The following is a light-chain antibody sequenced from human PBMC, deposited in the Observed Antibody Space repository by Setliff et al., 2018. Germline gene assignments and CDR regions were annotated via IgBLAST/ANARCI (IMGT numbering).Light chain of an antibody. CDR1: SSDVGGYNY. V-gene: IGLV2-14*01. Sequence: QSALTQPASVSGSPGQSITISCTGTSSDVGGYNYVSWYQQHTGKAPKLMIYDVNNRPSGVSNRFSGSNSCNTASLTIAGLQAEDEADYYCSSYTSSISWVFGGGTKLTVL. J-gene: IGLJ3*02. CDR2: DVN. CDR3: SSYTSSISWV.